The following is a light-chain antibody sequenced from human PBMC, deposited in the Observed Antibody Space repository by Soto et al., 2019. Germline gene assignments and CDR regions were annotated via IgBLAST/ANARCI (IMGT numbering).Light chain of an antibody. CDR3: MQSIQLPLT. V-gene: IGKV2D-29*01. J-gene: IGKJ4*01. CDR1: QSLLHSDGRAY. Sequence: DIVMTQIPLSLSVTPGQPASISCKSSQSLLHSDGRAYLYWYLQKAGQTPQLLIYEVSKRFSGVPDRFSGSGSGTHFKLKISRVEAENVDFYYYMQSIQLPLTFGGGTKVQIK. CDR2: EVS.